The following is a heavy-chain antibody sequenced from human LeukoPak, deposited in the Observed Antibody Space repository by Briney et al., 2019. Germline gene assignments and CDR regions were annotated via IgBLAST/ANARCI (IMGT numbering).Heavy chain of an antibody. D-gene: IGHD3-22*01. V-gene: IGHV4-39*01. CDR3: VRHLPLFYYDSSGYYPRGYFDY. J-gene: IGHJ4*02. CDR2: IYYSGST. Sequence: PSETLSLTCTVSGGSISSSSYYWGWIRQPPGKGLEWNGGIYYSGSTYYNPSLKSRVTISVDTSKNQFSLKLSSVTAADTAVYYCVRHLPLFYYDSSGYYPRGYFDYWGQGTLVTVSS. CDR1: GGSISSSSYY.